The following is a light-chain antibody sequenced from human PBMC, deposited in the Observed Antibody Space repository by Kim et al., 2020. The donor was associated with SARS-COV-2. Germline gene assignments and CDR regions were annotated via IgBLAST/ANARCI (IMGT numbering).Light chain of an antibody. J-gene: IGLJ3*02. CDR3: SSYTSSNPRV. CDR2: DVR. V-gene: IGLV2-14*03. Sequence: GQSITISCTGSSSDVGGYNYVSWYQQQPGTAPNLIINDVRQRPSGVSNRFSGSRSGNTASLTISGLQAEDEAYYYCSSYTSSNPRVFGGGTQLTVL. CDR1: SSDVGGYNY.